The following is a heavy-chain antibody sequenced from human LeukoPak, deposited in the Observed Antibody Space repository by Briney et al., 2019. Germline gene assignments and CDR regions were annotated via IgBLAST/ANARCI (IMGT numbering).Heavy chain of an antibody. CDR1: GITFSSYG. Sequence: GGSLRLSCAASGITFSSYGMIWVRQAPGKGLEWVSTISISSSVFYADSVRGRFTISRDSAKNSLYLQMNSLRAEDTAVYYCARENYGVNSGAFDIWGQGTMVTVSS. CDR2: ISISSSV. V-gene: IGHV3-21*01. D-gene: IGHD4-23*01. J-gene: IGHJ3*02. CDR3: ARENYGVNSGAFDI.